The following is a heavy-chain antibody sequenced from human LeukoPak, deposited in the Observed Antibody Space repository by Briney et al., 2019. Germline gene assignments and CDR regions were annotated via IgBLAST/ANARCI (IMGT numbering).Heavy chain of an antibody. CDR1: GGSISSVGYF. J-gene: IGHJ3*02. CDR3: ARGAYDSSGYDNDAFDI. CDR2: IYYSDST. D-gene: IGHD3-22*01. Sequence: SETLSLTSAVSGGSISSVGYFWSWTRQSPGKGLEWNAYIYYSDSTYYDPSLKSRVTISVDTSKNQFCLKLSSVTAADTAVYYCARGAYDSSGYDNDAFDIWGQGTMVTVSS. V-gene: IGHV4-30-4*07.